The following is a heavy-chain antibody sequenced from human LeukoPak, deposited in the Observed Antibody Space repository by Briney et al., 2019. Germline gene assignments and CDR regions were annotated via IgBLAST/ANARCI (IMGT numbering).Heavy chain of an antibody. V-gene: IGHV1-69*01. CDR2: IIPIFGTA. J-gene: IGHJ4*02. D-gene: IGHD6-13*01. CDR1: GGTFSSYA. CDR3: ARETAAGTFGY. Sequence: SVTVSCTASGGTFSSYAISWVRQAPGQGLEWMGGIIPIFGTANYAQKFQGRVTITADESTSTAYMELSSLRSEDTAVYYCARETAAGTFGYWGQGTLVTVSS.